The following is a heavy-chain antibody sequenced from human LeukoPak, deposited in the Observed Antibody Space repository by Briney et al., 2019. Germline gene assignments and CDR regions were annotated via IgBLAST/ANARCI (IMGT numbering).Heavy chain of an antibody. CDR2: IYSGGST. CDR3: ARDMPLVY. J-gene: IGHJ4*02. D-gene: IGHD2-2*01. Sequence: PGVSLRLSCAASGFTVSSNYMSWVRQAPGKGLEWVSVIYSGGSTYYADSVKGRFTISRDNSKNTLYLQMNGLRAEDTAVYYCARDMPLVYWGQGTLVTVSS. V-gene: IGHV3-53*01. CDR1: GFTVSSNY.